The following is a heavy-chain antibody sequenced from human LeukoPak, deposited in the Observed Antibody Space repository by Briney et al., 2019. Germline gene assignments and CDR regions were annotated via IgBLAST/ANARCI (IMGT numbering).Heavy chain of an antibody. CDR2: IIAYNGNT. D-gene: IGHD6-13*01. J-gene: IGHJ3*02. Sequence: ASVKVSCKASGYTFTSYGFNWVRQAPGQGLEWMGWIIAYNGNTNYAQKLQGRVTMTRDTSISTAYMELSRLRSDDTAVYYCASDVAAAGTDDAFDIWGQGTMVTVSS. CDR1: GYTFTSYG. V-gene: IGHV1-18*01. CDR3: ASDVAAAGTDDAFDI.